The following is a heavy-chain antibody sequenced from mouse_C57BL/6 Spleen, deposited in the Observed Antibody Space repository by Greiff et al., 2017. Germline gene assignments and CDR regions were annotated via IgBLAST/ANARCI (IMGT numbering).Heavy chain of an antibody. V-gene: IGHV5-17*01. J-gene: IGHJ4*01. CDR1: GFTFSDYG. D-gene: IGHD1-1*01. Sequence: DVKLVESGGGLVKPGGSLKLSCAASGFTFSDYGMHWVRQAPEKGLEWVAYISSGSSTIYYADTVKGRFTISRDNAKNTLFLQMTSLRSEDTAMYYCARTLLSYYYGSSYAMDYWGQGTSVTVSS. CDR3: ARTLLSYYYGSSYAMDY. CDR2: ISSGSSTI.